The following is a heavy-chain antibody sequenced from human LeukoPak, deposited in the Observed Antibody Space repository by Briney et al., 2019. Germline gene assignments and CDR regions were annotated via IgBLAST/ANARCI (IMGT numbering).Heavy chain of an antibody. D-gene: IGHD5-12*01. Sequence: KPSETLSLTCTVSGGSISSSSYYWSWIRQPPGKGLEWIGEINHSGSTNYNPSLKSRVTISVDTSKNQFSLKLSSVTAADTAVYYCAKYSGYGGVYYFDYWGQGTLVTVSS. CDR1: GGSISSSSYY. CDR3: AKYSGYGGVYYFDY. V-gene: IGHV4-39*07. J-gene: IGHJ4*02. CDR2: INHSGST.